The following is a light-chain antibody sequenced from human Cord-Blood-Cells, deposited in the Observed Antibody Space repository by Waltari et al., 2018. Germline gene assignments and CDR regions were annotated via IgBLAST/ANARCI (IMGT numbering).Light chain of an antibody. CDR1: QSISSW. CDR2: KAS. J-gene: IGKJ2*01. Sequence: DIQMTQSPSTLSASVGDSVNLTCRASQSISSWLAWYQQKTGKAPKLPIYKASSLESGVPSRFSGSGSGTEFTLTISSLQPDDFATYYCQQYNSDSYTFGQGTKVEIK. CDR3: QQYNSDSYT. V-gene: IGKV1-5*03.